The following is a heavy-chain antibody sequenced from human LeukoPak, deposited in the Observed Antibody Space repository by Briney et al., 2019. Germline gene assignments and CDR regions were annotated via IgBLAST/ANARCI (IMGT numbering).Heavy chain of an antibody. V-gene: IGHV4-39*01. CDR3: ARRRYYDSSGYLE. J-gene: IGHJ1*01. CDR1: GDAVSRSDSY. CDR2: IYYSGRT. Sequence: SETLSLTCTIFGDAVSRSDSYWDWIRQPPGKGLEWIGTIYYSGRTYYSPSLKSRVTLSVDMSNNQFSLTLSSVTAADTALHFCARRRYYDSSGYLEWGQGTLVTVSS. D-gene: IGHD3-22*01.